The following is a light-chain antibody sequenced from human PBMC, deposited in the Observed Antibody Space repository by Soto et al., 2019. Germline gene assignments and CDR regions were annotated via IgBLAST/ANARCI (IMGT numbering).Light chain of an antibody. CDR3: QQSYSTPLT. Sequence: DIQMTQSPSSLSASVGDRFTITCLASQSISSYLNWYQQKPGKAPKLLIYAASSLQSGVTSRFSGSGSGTDFTLTISSLQPEDFATYYCQQSYSTPLTFGGGTKVDIK. CDR1: QSISSY. V-gene: IGKV1-39*01. CDR2: AAS. J-gene: IGKJ4*01.